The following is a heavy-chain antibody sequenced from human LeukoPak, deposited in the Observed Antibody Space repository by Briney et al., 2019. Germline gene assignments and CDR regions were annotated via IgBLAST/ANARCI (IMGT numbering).Heavy chain of an antibody. CDR1: GDSVSSNTAA. V-gene: IGHV6-1*01. J-gene: IGHJ4*02. CDR2: TYYRSKWY. D-gene: IGHD6-19*01. CDR3: ARENSRGRFDY. Sequence: SQTLSLTCGISGDSVSSNTAAWNWIRQSASRGLEWLGRTYYRSKWYNAVSVKSRITINSDSSKNQVSLQLNSMSPEDTAMYYCARENSRGRFDYWGQGTLVTVSS.